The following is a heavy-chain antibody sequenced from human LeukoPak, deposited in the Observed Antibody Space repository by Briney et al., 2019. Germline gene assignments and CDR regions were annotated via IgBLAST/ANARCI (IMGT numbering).Heavy chain of an antibody. CDR1: GQSFANYW. CDR2: IHPADSDI. J-gene: IGHJ5*02. V-gene: IGHV5-51*01. CDR3: ARRHYDSTDFDP. D-gene: IGHD3-22*01. Sequence: PGESLKISCKASGQSFANYWIGWVRQTPGKGLEWMGIIHPADSDIVYSPSFQGQVTISADNSINTANLQWSSLKASDTAIYYCARRHYDSTDFDPWGQGTLVTVSS.